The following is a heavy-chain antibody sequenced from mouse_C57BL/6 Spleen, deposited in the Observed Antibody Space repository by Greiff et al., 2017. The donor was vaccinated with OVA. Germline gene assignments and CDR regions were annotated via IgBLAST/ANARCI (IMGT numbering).Heavy chain of an antibody. CDR1: GYTFTSYW. V-gene: IGHV1-55*01. Sequence: QVQLQQPGAELVKPGASVKMSCKASGYTFTSYWITWVKQRPGQGLEWIGDIYPGSGSTNYNEKFKSKATLTVDTSSSTAYMQRTAFTSESSAISYCARVPPCGGIPYYFDYWGQGTTLTVSA. J-gene: IGHJ2*01. CDR3: ARVPPCGGIPYYFDY. D-gene: IGHD5-1*01. CDR2: IYPGSGST.